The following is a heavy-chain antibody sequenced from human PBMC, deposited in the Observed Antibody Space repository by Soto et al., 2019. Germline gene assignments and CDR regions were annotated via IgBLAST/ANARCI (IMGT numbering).Heavy chain of an antibody. V-gene: IGHV3-7*05. CDR1: GFTFSSYW. J-gene: IGHJ4*02. CDR2: IKQDGSEK. CDR3: ARNLFYGSGSFSWGYFDC. Sequence: GGSLRLSCAASGFTFSSYWMSWVRQAPGKGLEWVANIKQDGSEKYYVDSVKGRFTISRDNAKNSLYLHMNSLRAEDTAVYYCARNLFYGSGSFSWGYFDCWGQGTLVTVSS. D-gene: IGHD3-10*01.